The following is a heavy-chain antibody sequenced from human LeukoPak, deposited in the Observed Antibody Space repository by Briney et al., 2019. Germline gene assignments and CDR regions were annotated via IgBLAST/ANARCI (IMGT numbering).Heavy chain of an antibody. Sequence: SETLSLTCTVFGGSISSYYWSWIRQPPGKGLEWIGYIYYSGSTNYNPSLKSRVTISVDTSKNQFSLKLSSVTAADTAVYYCARSPGDYWGQGTLVTVSS. J-gene: IGHJ4*02. CDR1: GGSISSYY. CDR3: ARSPGDY. D-gene: IGHD3-10*01. CDR2: IYYSGST. V-gene: IGHV4-59*01.